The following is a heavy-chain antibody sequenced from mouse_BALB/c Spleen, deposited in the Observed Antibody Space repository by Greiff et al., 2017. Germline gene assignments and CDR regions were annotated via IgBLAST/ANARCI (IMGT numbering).Heavy chain of an antibody. CDR2: IDPETGGT. CDR1: GYTFTDYE. Sequence: QVQLKESGAELVRPGASVTLSCKASGYTFTDYEMHWVKQTPVHGLEWIGAIDPETGGTAYNQKFKGKATLTADKSSSTAYMELRSLTSEDSAVYYCTIGSSYNFDYWGQGTALTVSS. J-gene: IGHJ2*01. D-gene: IGHD1-1*01. CDR3: TIGSSYNFDY. V-gene: IGHV1-15*01.